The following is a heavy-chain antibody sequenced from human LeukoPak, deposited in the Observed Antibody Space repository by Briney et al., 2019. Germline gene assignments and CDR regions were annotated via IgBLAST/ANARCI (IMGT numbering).Heavy chain of an antibody. J-gene: IGHJ3*02. Sequence: SETLSLTRTVSGGSISSGSYYWSWIRQPAGKGLEWIGRIYTSGSTNYNPSLKSRVTISVDTSKNQFSLKLSSVAAADTAVYYCARAAYYYDSSGYYDAFDIWGQGTMVTVSS. V-gene: IGHV4-61*02. D-gene: IGHD3-22*01. CDR3: ARAAYYYDSSGYYDAFDI. CDR2: IYTSGST. CDR1: GGSISSGSYY.